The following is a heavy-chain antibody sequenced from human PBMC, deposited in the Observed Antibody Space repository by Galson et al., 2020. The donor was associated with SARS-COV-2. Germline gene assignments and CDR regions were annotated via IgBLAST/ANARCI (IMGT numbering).Heavy chain of an antibody. CDR1: GFTFSSYS. CDR3: ARSPSMITFGGVIATYFDY. CDR2: ISSSSSYI. V-gene: IGHV3-21*01. D-gene: IGHD3-16*02. J-gene: IGHJ4*02. Sequence: GGSLRLSCAASGFTFSSYSMNWVRQAPGKGLEWVSSISSSSSYIYYADSVKGRFTISRDNAKNSLYLQMNSLRAEDTAVYYCARSPSMITFGGVIATYFDYWGQGTLVTVSS.